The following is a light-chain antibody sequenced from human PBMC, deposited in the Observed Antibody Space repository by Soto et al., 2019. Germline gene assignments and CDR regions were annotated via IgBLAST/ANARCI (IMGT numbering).Light chain of an antibody. J-gene: IGLJ2*01. CDR2: EVS. CDR1: SSDVGCYNL. V-gene: IGLV2-23*02. Sequence: QSALTQPASVSGSPGQSITISCTGTSSDVGCYNLVSWYQQHPGKAPKLMIYEVSKRPSGVSNRFSGSKSGNTASLTISGLQAEDEADYYCCSYAGSSTFVFGGGTKVTVL. CDR3: CSYAGSSTFV.